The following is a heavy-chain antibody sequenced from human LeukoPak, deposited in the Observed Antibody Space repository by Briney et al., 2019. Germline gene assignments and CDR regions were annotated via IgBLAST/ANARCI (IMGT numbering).Heavy chain of an antibody. Sequence: GSSVKVSCKASGGTFSSYAISWVRQAPGQGLEWMGGIIPIFGTANYAQKFQGRVTITADESTSTAYMELGSLRSEDTAVYCCARDLKAHWYFDLWGRGTLVTVSS. CDR1: GGTFSSYA. V-gene: IGHV1-69*01. CDR2: IIPIFGTA. J-gene: IGHJ2*01. CDR3: ARDLKAHWYFDL.